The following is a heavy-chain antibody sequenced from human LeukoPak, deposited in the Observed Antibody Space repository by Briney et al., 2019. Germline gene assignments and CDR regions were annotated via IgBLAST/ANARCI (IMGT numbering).Heavy chain of an antibody. CDR2: IYPNNGGT. Sequence: GASVKVSCKASGYTFTGYYIHWVRQAPGQGLEWMGWIYPNNGGTDYAQKFQGRVTMTRDTSISTAYMEVSRVRSDDTAVYYCARGFRTGDMTTFAHWGQGTPVTVSS. V-gene: IGHV1-2*02. CDR1: GYTFTGYY. CDR3: ARGFRTGDMTTFAH. D-gene: IGHD2-15*01. J-gene: IGHJ4*02.